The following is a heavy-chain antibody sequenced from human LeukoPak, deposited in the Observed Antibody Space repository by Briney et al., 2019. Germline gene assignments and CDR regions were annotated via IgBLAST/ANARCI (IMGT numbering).Heavy chain of an antibody. CDR1: GFTLSSYA. J-gene: IGHJ6*03. D-gene: IGHD6-19*01. Sequence: GGSLRLSCAASGFTLSSYAMSWVRQGPGKGLEWVSAISVSGNTYHADSVKGRFTISRDSYKNTLYLQMNSLRAEDTAVYYCAKEEKGSSGWYRDYYYYYMDVWGKGTTVTVSS. CDR3: AKEEKGSSGWYRDYYYYYMDV. CDR2: ISVSGNT. V-gene: IGHV3-23*01.